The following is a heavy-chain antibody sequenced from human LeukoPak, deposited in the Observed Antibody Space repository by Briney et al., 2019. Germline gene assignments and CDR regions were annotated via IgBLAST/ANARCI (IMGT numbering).Heavy chain of an antibody. Sequence: GGSLRLSCAVSGWWVSGYWWTWVRQAPGKGLEWVANIRQDGSERNYVDSVKGRVTISRANAENSLFLQMNSLSVEDTAVYCGAREWQGGIAAAGTRIEGDYWGQRTLVAVSS. D-gene: IGHD6-13*01. CDR1: GWWVSGYW. V-gene: IGHV3-7*01. J-gene: IGHJ4*02. CDR3: AREWQGGIAAAGTRIEGDY. CDR2: IRQDGSER.